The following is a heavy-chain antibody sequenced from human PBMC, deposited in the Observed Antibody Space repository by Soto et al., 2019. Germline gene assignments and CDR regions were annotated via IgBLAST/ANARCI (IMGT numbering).Heavy chain of an antibody. CDR2: ISAYNGNT. J-gene: IGHJ6*02. Sequence: QVQLVQSGGEVKKPGASVKVSCKASGYTFTSYGISWVRQAPGQGLEWMGWISAYNGNTNHAQKFQGRVTMTTDTSTSKAYMELRRLRSDDTAVYYCARAGPYSSGWYGMDVWGQGTTVTVSS. CDR1: GYTFTSYG. D-gene: IGHD6-19*01. V-gene: IGHV1-18*01. CDR3: ARAGPYSSGWYGMDV.